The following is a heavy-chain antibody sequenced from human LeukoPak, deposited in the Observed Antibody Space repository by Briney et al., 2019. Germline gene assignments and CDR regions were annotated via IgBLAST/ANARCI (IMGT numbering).Heavy chain of an antibody. CDR2: IYYSGST. CDR3: ARTPSSSGYYSQ. D-gene: IGHD3-22*01. Sequence: GSLRLSCAASGFTFSSYSMNWVRQPPGKGLEWIGSIYYSGSTYYNPSLKSRVTISVDTSKNQFSLKLSSVTAADTAVYYCARTPSSSGYYSQWGQGTLVTVSS. V-gene: IGHV4-39*01. J-gene: IGHJ4*02. CDR1: GFTFSSYSMN.